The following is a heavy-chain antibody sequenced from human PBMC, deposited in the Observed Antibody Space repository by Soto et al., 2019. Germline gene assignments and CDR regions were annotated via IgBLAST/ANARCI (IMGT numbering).Heavy chain of an antibody. Sequence: SETLSLTCTVSGGSISRGGYYCSCIRQHPGKGLEWIGYIYYSGSTYYNPSLKSRVTISVDTSKNQFSLKLSSVTAADTAVYYCASGAAAGRFDPWGQGTLVTVSS. CDR2: IYYSGST. D-gene: IGHD6-19*01. CDR3: ASGAAAGRFDP. J-gene: IGHJ5*02. CDR1: GGSISRGGYY. V-gene: IGHV4-31*03.